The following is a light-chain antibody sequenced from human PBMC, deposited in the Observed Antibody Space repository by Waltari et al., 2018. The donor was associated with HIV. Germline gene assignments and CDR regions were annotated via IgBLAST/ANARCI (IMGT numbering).Light chain of an antibody. V-gene: IGKV1-39*01. CDR1: QSISSY. CDR2: AAS. Sequence: DIQMTQSPSSLSASVGDRVTITCRASQSISSYLTWYQQKPGKAPKLLIYAASSLHSGVPSRFSGSGSGTDFTLTISSLQPEDFATYYCQQSYSSPQVTFGGGTKVEIK. CDR3: QQSYSSPQVT. J-gene: IGKJ4*01.